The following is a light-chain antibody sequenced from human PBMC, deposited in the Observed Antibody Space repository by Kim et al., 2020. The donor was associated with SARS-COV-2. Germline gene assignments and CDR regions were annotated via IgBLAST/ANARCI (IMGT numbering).Light chain of an antibody. CDR1: RDIRND. CDR2: SAS. J-gene: IGKJ2*01. V-gene: IGKV1-6*01. Sequence: AIQVTQSPSSLSASVGDRVTIVCRASRDIRNDLDWYQQKPGRAPTLLISSASTLHSGVPSRFRGSGSGTYFTLTISNLQPEDFASYYCLQDYNWPYTFGQGTKLEIK. CDR3: LQDYNWPYT.